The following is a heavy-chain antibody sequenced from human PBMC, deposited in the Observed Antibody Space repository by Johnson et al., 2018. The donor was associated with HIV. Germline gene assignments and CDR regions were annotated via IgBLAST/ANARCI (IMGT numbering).Heavy chain of an antibody. CDR2: INWNGGST. CDR1: GFTFSSYA. J-gene: IGHJ3*02. CDR3: AKFPSYRTTGTFDI. Sequence: VQLVESGGGLIQPGGSLRLSCAASGFTFSSYAMHWVRQAPGKGLEWVSGINWNGGSTGYADSVKGRFTISRDNAKNSLYLQMNSLRAEDTALYYCAKFPSYRTTGTFDIWGQGTMVTVSS. V-gene: IGHV3-20*04. D-gene: IGHD1-7*01.